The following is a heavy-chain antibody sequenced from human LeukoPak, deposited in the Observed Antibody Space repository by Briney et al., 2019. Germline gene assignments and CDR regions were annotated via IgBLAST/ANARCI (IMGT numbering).Heavy chain of an antibody. D-gene: IGHD3-10*01. J-gene: IGHJ6*02. CDR1: GYTFTGYY. Sequence: GASVKVSCKASGYTFTGYYMHWVRQAPGQGLEWMGWINLNSGGTNYAQKFQGRVTMTRDTSISTAYMELSRLRSDDTAVYYCARGPVLLWFGEIYGMDVWGQGTTVTVSS. V-gene: IGHV1-2*02. CDR3: ARGPVLLWFGEIYGMDV. CDR2: INLNSGGT.